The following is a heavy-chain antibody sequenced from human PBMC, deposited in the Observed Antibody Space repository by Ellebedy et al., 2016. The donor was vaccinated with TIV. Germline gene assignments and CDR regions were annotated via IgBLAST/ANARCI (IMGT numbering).Heavy chain of an antibody. D-gene: IGHD3-3*01. CDR1: GGTFSSYA. CDR2: IIPIFGTA. J-gene: IGHJ4*02. Sequence: SVKVSXXASGGTFSSYAIIWVRQAPGQGLEWMGGIIPIFGTANYAQKFQGRVTITADESTSTAYMELSSLRSEDTAVYYCATESRPRDGFLGWLFGSPAFDYWGQGTLVTVSS. CDR3: ATESRPRDGFLGWLFGSPAFDY. V-gene: IGHV1-69*13.